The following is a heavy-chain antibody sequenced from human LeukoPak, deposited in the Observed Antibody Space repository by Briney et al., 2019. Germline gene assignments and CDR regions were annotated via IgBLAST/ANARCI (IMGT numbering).Heavy chain of an antibody. Sequence: GGSLRLSCAASGFTFNTYTMNWVRQAPGKGLEWVSYISGSSGIIDYADSVRGRFTISRDNAKNSLYLQMNSLRAEDTAVYYCAREGLLWFGELLGDYYGMDVWGQGTTVTVSS. CDR2: ISGSSGII. J-gene: IGHJ6*02. CDR3: AREGLLWFGELLGDYYGMDV. CDR1: GFTFNTYT. D-gene: IGHD3-10*01. V-gene: IGHV3-48*01.